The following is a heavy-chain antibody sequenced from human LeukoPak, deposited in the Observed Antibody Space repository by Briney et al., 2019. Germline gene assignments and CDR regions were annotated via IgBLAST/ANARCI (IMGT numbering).Heavy chain of an antibody. Sequence: SETLSLTCTVSGGSISSSSYYWGWIRQPPGKGLEWIGSIYYSGSTYYNPSLKSRVTISVDTSKNQFSLKLSSVTAADTAMYYCARLFYSLDAFDIWGQGTMVTVSS. CDR1: GGSISSSSYY. J-gene: IGHJ3*02. CDR2: IYYSGST. V-gene: IGHV4-39*01. CDR3: ARLFYSLDAFDI. D-gene: IGHD2-15*01.